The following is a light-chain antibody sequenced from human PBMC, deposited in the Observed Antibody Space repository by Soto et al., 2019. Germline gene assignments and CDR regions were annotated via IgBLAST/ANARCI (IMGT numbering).Light chain of an antibody. J-gene: IGKJ1*01. CDR3: QQRSNWPPWT. V-gene: IGKV3-15*01. CDR1: QSVTST. Sequence: EIVMTQSPATVSVSPGERATLSCRASQSVTSTLAWYQQKPGQTPRLLIYDASTRATGIPARFSGSGSGTEFTLTISSLQSEDFAVYYCQQRSNWPPWTFGQGTKVDIK. CDR2: DAS.